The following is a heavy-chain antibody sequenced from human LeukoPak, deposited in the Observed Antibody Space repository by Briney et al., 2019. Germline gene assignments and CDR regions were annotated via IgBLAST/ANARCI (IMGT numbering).Heavy chain of an antibody. Sequence: KSSETLSLTCTVSGGSISSYYWSWIRQPPGKGLEWIGYIYYSGSTNYNPSLKSRVTISVDTSKNQFSLKLSSVTAADTAVYYCARHIVVVTAEGNDAFDIRGQGTMVTVSS. CDR1: GGSISSYY. V-gene: IGHV4-59*01. CDR2: IYYSGST. J-gene: IGHJ3*02. D-gene: IGHD2-21*02. CDR3: ARHIVVVTAEGNDAFDI.